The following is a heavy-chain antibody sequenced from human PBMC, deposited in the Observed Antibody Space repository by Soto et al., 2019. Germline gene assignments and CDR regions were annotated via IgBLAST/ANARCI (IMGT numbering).Heavy chain of an antibody. V-gene: IGHV1-46*01. CDR2: IDTRGGSA. CDR1: GYTFTRYN. CDR3: ARDLPRDLGRGSFDI. J-gene: IGHJ3*02. Sequence: QAQLVQSGAEVKKPGASANISCKASGYTFTRYNIHWVRQAAGQGLEWMGIIDTRGGSADYTQRFQGRGTMTRDTSTGTGDMELSSLGSEDTAVYYCARDLPRDLGRGSFDIWGQGTMVTVSA.